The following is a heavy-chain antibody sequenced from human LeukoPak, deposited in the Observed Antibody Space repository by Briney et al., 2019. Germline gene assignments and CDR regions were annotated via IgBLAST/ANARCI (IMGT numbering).Heavy chain of an antibody. J-gene: IGHJ4*02. V-gene: IGHV4-59*01. CDR1: GGSISSYY. Sequence: SETLSLTCTVSGGSISSYYWSWLRQPPGKGLEWIGYIYYSGSTNYNPSLTSRVTISVDTSKNQFSLKLSSVTAADTAVYYCARGIAAAGIDYWGQGTLVTVSS. D-gene: IGHD6-13*01. CDR3: ARGIAAAGIDY. CDR2: IYYSGST.